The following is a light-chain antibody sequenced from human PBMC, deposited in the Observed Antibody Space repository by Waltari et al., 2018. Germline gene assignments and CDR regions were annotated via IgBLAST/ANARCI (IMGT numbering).Light chain of an antibody. Sequence: IQLTQSPSSLSASVGDRVNITCRASQGISSYLACYQQKPGKAPKLLRHTASTLQSGDPSRFSGSGSGTDFTLSISSLQPEDFATYYCQQRNSYPITFGQGTRLEIK. CDR3: QQRNSYPIT. CDR1: QGISSY. V-gene: IGKV1-9*01. CDR2: TAS. J-gene: IGKJ5*01.